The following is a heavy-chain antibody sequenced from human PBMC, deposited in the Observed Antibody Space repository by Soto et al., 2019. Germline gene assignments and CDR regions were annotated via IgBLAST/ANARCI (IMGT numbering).Heavy chain of an antibody. Sequence: SGPTLVKPTQTLTLTCTFSGFSLSTSGVGVGWIRQPPGKALEWLALIYWDDDKRYSPSLKSRLTITKDTSKNQVVLTMTNMDPVDTATYYCAHGLYGSGSRVKYYFDYWGQGTLVTVSS. D-gene: IGHD3-10*01. CDR2: IYWDDDK. V-gene: IGHV2-5*02. J-gene: IGHJ4*02. CDR1: GFSLSTSGVG. CDR3: AHGLYGSGSRVKYYFDY.